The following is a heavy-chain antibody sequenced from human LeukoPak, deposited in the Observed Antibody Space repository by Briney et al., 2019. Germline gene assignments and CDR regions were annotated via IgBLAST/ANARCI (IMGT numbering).Heavy chain of an antibody. J-gene: IGHJ4*02. CDR1: GFSLRTSGMC. V-gene: IGHV2-70*01. Sequence: SGPALVKPTETLALTCTCSGFSLRTSGMCVSWIRQPAGKALEWRALIDWNNDKSYSTSLKTNLSISKDASKNQDVLTMTNMDPGYTATYYCALEYCSSTSCDDYWGQGTLVTVSS. D-gene: IGHD2-2*01. CDR3: ALEYCSSTSCDDY. CDR2: IDWNNDK.